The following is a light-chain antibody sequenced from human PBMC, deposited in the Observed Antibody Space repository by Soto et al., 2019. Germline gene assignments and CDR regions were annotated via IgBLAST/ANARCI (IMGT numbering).Light chain of an antibody. CDR1: QSVSGY. V-gene: IGKV3-20*01. J-gene: IGKJ1*01. CDR2: GAS. CDR3: EEHCSSPGR. Sequence: ELTQTPGTMALSRGEIDTLSCLASQSVSGYLAWYQQRPGQTPRLLIYGASSRATCIPDRFSGSGSGADFALPISRFAHEEFAVYYCEEHCSSPGRFGQGTRVDIK.